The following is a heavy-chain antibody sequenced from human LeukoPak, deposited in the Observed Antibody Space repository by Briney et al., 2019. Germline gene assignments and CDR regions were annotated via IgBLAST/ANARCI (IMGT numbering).Heavy chain of an antibody. CDR2: ISGSGGST. CDR1: GFTFSSYA. J-gene: IGHJ4*02. D-gene: IGHD5-18*01. Sequence: GGCLRLSCAASGFTFSSYAMSWVRQAPGKGLEWVSAISGSGGSTYYADSVKGRFTISRDNSKNTLYLQMNSLRAEDTAVYYCAKGGIQLWSKPDYWGQGTLVTVSS. CDR3: AKGGIQLWSKPDY. V-gene: IGHV3-23*01.